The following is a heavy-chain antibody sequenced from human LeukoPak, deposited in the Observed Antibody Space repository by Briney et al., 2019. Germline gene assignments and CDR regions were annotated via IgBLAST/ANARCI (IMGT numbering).Heavy chain of an antibody. D-gene: IGHD3-3*01. V-gene: IGHV3-30-3*01. CDR1: GFTFSDYA. J-gene: IGHJ3*01. CDR3: ARDRSGYANDVFDF. CDR2: LSYGGTNK. Sequence: GGSLRLSSAASGFTFSDYAMHWVRQAPGKGLEWVAVLSYGGTNKYYADSVKGRFTISRDNSKNTMFLQMNSLRAEDTAVYHCARDRSGYANDVFDFWGQGTMVTVSS.